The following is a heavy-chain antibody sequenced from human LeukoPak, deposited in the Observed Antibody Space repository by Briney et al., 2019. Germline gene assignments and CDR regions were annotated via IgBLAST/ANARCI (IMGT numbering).Heavy chain of an antibody. CDR2: IFYSGST. V-gene: IGHV4-39*01. D-gene: IGHD4-11*01. Sequence: SSETLSLTCTVSGGSISSSSYYWGWIRQPPGKGLEWIGSIFYSGSTFYNPSLKSRVTISVDTSKNQFSLRLSSVTAADTAVYYCTRRTVTTIIDYWGQGTLVTAS. J-gene: IGHJ4*02. CDR3: TRRTVTTIIDY. CDR1: GGSISSSSYY.